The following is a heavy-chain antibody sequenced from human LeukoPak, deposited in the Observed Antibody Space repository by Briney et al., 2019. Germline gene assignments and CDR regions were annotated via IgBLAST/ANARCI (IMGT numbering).Heavy chain of an antibody. D-gene: IGHD1-1*01. Sequence: GGSLRLSCAASGFPFSSFYMSWVRQAPGKGLEWVSVLYSGGSTYYADSVKGRFTISRDNSKNTLYLQMHSLRAEDTAVYYCARDRVNWNDVGGLFDYWGQGTLVTVSS. V-gene: IGHV3-53*01. CDR2: LYSGGST. CDR3: ARDRVNWNDVGGLFDY. J-gene: IGHJ4*02. CDR1: GFPFSSFY.